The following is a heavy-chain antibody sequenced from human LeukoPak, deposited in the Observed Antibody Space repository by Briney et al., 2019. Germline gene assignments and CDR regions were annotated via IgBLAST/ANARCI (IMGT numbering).Heavy chain of an antibody. J-gene: IGHJ4*02. CDR2: IIPIFGTA. Sequence: GASVKVSCKASGGTFSSYAISWVRQAPGQGLEWMGGIIPIFGTANYAQKFQGRVTITADESTSTAYMELSSLRSEDTAVYYCARDRLVSWRYSYGYGFDYWGQGTLVTVSS. CDR3: ARDRLVSWRYSYGYGFDY. CDR1: GGTFSSYA. V-gene: IGHV1-69*13. D-gene: IGHD5-18*01.